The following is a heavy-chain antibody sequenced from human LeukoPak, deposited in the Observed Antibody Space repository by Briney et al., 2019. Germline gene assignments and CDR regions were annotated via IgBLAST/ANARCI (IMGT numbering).Heavy chain of an antibody. Sequence: GGSLRLSCAASGFSLSTFCMRWVRQAPGKGLEWVSFIQFDGNDKYYADSVKGRFTISRDNSKNTLYLQMNSLRAEDTAVYYCAKDREDSSGYYDYWGQGTLVTVSS. V-gene: IGHV3-30*02. CDR3: AKDREDSSGYYDY. J-gene: IGHJ4*02. D-gene: IGHD3-22*01. CDR2: IQFDGNDK. CDR1: GFSLSTFC.